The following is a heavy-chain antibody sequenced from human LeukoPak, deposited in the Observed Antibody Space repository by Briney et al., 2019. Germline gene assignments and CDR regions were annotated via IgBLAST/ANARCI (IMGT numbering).Heavy chain of an antibody. CDR3: ARDPLYCSGGSCYPGDYYYYYGMDV. CDR2: INHSGST. J-gene: IGHJ6*04. CDR1: GGSFSGYY. Sequence: SETLSLTRADHGGSFSGYYWSWIRQPPGKRLEWIGEINHSGSTNYNPSLKSRVTISVDTSKNQFSLKLSSVTAADTAVYYCARDPLYCSGGSCYPGDYYYYYGMDVWGKGTTVTVSS. V-gene: IGHV4-34*01. D-gene: IGHD2-15*01.